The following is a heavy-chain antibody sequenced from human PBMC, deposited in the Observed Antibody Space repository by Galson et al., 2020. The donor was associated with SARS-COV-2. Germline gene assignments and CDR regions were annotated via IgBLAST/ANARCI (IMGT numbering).Heavy chain of an antibody. CDR2: INSGGDT. V-gene: IGHV4-34*01. D-gene: IGHD3-16*01. CDR3: ARGRQGVVPSPVLGLGPFYSYYYMDV. J-gene: IGHJ6*03. Sequence: SETLSLTCAVYGGSFSGYSWTWIRQAPGKGLEWIGEINSGGDTNYSPSLSSRVTLSVDTSRNQFSLKLTSVTAADTALYFCARGRQGVVPSPVLGLGPFYSYYYMDVWAKGTTVTVSS. CDR1: GGSFSGYS.